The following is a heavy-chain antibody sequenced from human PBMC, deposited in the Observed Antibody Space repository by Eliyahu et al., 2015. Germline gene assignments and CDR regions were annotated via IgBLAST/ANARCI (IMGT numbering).Heavy chain of an antibody. CDR3: TTGRPPNIVVVPAANLDI. D-gene: IGHD2-2*01. CDR1: GFTFSNAW. Sequence: FSCAASGFTFSNAWMSWVRQAPGKGLEWVGRIKSKTDGGTTDYAAPVKGRFTISRDDSKNTLYLQMNSLKTEDTAVYYCTTGRPPNIVVVPAANLDIWGXGTMVTVSS. V-gene: IGHV3-15*01. J-gene: IGHJ3*02. CDR2: IKSKTDGGTT.